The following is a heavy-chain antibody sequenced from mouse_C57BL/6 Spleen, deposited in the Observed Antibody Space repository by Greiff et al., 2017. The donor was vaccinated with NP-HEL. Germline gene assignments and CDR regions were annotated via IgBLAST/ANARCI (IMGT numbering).Heavy chain of an antibody. V-gene: IGHV1-9*01. D-gene: IGHD1-1*01. J-gene: IGHJ4*01. CDR1: GYTFTGYW. Sequence: VQLVESGAELMKPGASVKLSCKATGYTFTGYWIEWVKQRPGHGLEWIGEILPGSGSTNYNEKFKGKATFTADTSSNTAYMQLSSLTTEDSAIYYGARGGYYYGSSYYYAMDYWGQGTPVTVAS. CDR3: ARGGYYYGSSYYYAMDY. CDR2: ILPGSGST.